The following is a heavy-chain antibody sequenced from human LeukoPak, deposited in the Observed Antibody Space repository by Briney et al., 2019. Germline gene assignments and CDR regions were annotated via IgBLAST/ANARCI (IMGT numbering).Heavy chain of an antibody. Sequence: GGSLRLSCAASGFTFSSYAMSWVRQAPGKGLEWVSAISGSGGSTYYADSVKGRFTISRDNSKNTLYLQMNSLRAEDTAVCYCAKGVVPAARQYYFDYWGQGTLVTVSS. CDR3: AKGVVPAARQYYFDY. D-gene: IGHD2-2*01. CDR1: GFTFSSYA. CDR2: ISGSGGST. V-gene: IGHV3-23*01. J-gene: IGHJ4*02.